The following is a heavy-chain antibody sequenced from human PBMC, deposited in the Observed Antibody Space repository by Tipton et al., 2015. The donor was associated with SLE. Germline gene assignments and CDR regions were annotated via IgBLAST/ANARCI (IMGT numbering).Heavy chain of an antibody. V-gene: IGHV4-39*07. CDR3: ARTQYTFGGVIAPFDY. Sequence: TLSLTCTVSGRSMNSYNYYWSWIRQAPGKGLEWIGEINHSGSTNYNPSLKSRVTISIDTSKNQFSLKLSSVTAADTAVYYCARTQYTFGGVIAPFDYWGQGTLVTVSS. J-gene: IGHJ4*02. D-gene: IGHD3-16*02. CDR1: GRSMNSYNYY. CDR2: INHSGST.